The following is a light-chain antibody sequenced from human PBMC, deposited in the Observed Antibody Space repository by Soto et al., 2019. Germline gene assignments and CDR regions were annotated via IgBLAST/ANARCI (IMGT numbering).Light chain of an antibody. V-gene: IGKV1-12*02. CDR2: GAS. CDR1: QDISSW. CDR3: QQGNSFPFT. J-gene: IGKJ3*01. Sequence: DIQMTQVPSSASASVGDRVTITCRASQDISSWLAWYQQKPGKAPKLLIYGASNLQSGVPSRFSGSGSGTDFTLTISTLQPEDFATYYCQQGNSFPFTFGPGTKVDIK.